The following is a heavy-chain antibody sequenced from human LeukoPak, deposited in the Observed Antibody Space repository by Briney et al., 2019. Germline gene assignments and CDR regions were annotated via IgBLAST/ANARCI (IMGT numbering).Heavy chain of an antibody. CDR1: GFTFSSYE. J-gene: IGHJ4*02. CDR3: ARGWVPAAMGY. D-gene: IGHD2-2*01. CDR2: ISSSGSTI. V-gene: IGHV3-48*03. Sequence: PGGSLRLSCAASGFTFSSYEMNWVSQAPGKGLEWVSYISSSGSTIYYADSVKGRFTISRDNAKNSLYLQMNSLRAEDTAVYYCARGWVPAAMGYWGQGTLVTVSS.